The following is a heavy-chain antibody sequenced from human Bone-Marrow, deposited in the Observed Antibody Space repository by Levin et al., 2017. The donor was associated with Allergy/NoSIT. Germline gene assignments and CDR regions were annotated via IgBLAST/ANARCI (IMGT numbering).Heavy chain of an antibody. D-gene: IGHD3-3*01. Sequence: GGSLRLSCAASGFTFSSYEMNWVRQAPGKGLEWVSYISSSGSTIYYADSVKGRFTISRDNAKNSLYLQMNSLRAEDTAVYYCARDGPLYYDFWSGYVARPTEAKFDYWGQGTLVTVSS. J-gene: IGHJ4*02. CDR3: ARDGPLYYDFWSGYVARPTEAKFDY. CDR2: ISSSGSTI. V-gene: IGHV3-48*03. CDR1: GFTFSSYE.